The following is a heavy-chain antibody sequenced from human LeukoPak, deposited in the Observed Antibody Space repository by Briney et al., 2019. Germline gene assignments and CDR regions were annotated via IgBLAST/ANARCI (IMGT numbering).Heavy chain of an antibody. D-gene: IGHD5-18*01. CDR3: ARGNNGVGYSYGFGNYFDY. V-gene: IGHV3-23*01. CDR1: GFTFSRYG. Sequence: GGSLRLSCAASGFTFSRYGMSWVRQAPGKGLEWVSAISGSGGSTYYADSVKGRFTISRDNSKNTLYLQINSLRAEDTAVYYCARGNNGVGYSYGFGNYFDYWGQGTLVTVSS. J-gene: IGHJ4*02. CDR2: ISGSGGST.